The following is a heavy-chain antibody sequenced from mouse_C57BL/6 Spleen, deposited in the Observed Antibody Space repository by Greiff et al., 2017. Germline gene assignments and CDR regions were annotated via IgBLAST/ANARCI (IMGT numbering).Heavy chain of an antibody. V-gene: IGHV1-15*01. CDR2: IDHETGGT. CDR3: TRGVITTVVATENWYFDV. CDR1: GYTFTDYE. J-gene: IGHJ1*03. D-gene: IGHD1-1*01. Sequence: QVQLQQSGAELVRPGASVTLSCKASGYTFTDYEMHWVKQTPVHGLEWIGDIDHETGGTAYNQKFKGKAILTADKSSSTAYMELRSLTSEDSAVYYCTRGVITTVVATENWYFDVWGTGTTVTVSS.